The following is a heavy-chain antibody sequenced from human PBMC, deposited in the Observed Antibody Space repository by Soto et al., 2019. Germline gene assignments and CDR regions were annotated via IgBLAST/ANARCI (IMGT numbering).Heavy chain of an antibody. CDR1: TGPISRYY. CDR3: ARLDVYFNDTDV. J-gene: IGHJ6*04. Sequence: ERLPLNCAAGTGPISRYYWTWIRQPPGKGLEWIGYIYYSGSTNYNPSLKSRVTISVATSKTQFSLKLSSVTAADTAVYYFARLDVYFNDTDVSDKHTTVLLSA. D-gene: IGHD1-1*01. CDR2: IYYSGST. V-gene: IGHV4-59*08.